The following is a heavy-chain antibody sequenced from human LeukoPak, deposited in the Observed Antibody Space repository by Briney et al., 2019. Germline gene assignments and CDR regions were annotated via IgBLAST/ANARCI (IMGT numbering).Heavy chain of an antibody. CDR3: ARGYGSG. V-gene: IGHV3-74*01. J-gene: IGHJ4*02. CDR2: INSDGCYA. CDR1: GFTFSSYW. Sequence: PGGSLRLSCAASGFTFSSYWMHWVRQAPGKGLVWVSRINSDGCYAIYADSVKGRFAISRDSAKNTLYLQMNNLRVEDTAVYYCARGYGSGWGEETLVTVSS. D-gene: IGHD6-19*01.